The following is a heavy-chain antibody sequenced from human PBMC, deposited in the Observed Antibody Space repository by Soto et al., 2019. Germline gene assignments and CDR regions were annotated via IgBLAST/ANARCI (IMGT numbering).Heavy chain of an antibody. V-gene: IGHV4-39*07. CDR3: ARGLLLWFGELLIGWFEP. J-gene: IGHJ5*02. D-gene: IGHD3-10*01. CDR2: INHSGST. Sequence: SETLSLTCTVSGGSISSSSYYWTWIRQPPGTGLEWIGEINHSGSTNYNPSLKSRVTISVDTSKNQFSLKLTSVTAADTAVYYCARGLLLWFGELLIGWFEPWGQGTLVTVSS. CDR1: GGSISSSSYY.